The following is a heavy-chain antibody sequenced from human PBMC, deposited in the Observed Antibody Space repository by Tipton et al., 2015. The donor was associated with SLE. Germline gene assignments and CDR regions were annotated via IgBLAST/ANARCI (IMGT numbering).Heavy chain of an antibody. CDR3: ARLGRGVDNTAVGPDY. V-gene: IGHV5-51*03. CDR2: ISPGDSDT. J-gene: IGHJ4*02. CDR1: GYSFTSHW. Sequence: VQLVQSGAEVKKPGESLKISCKASGYSFTSHWVGWVRQMPGKGLEWMGIISPGDSDTRYSPSFQGQVTISADKSVATAYLQWSSLKASDTAIYYCARLGRGVDNTAVGPDYWGQGTLVIVSS. D-gene: IGHD5-24*01.